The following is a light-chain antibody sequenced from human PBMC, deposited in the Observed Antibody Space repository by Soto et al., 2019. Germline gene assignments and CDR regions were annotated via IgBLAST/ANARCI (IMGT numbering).Light chain of an antibody. Sequence: EIVLTQSPATLSLSPGARATLSCRASQSVSNNLAWYHQKPGQAPRLLIYGASSRATGIPARFSGSGSGTDFTLTISSLEPEDFAVYYCQQRSNWPKTFGQGTKVDIK. CDR1: QSVSNN. V-gene: IGKV3-11*01. J-gene: IGKJ1*01. CDR3: QQRSNWPKT. CDR2: GAS.